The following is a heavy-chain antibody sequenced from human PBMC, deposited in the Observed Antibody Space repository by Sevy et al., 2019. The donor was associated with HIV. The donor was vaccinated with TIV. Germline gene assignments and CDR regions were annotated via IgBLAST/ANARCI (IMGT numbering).Heavy chain of an antibody. CDR3: AKDSSFEGIGYDVNFDY. CDR2: ISWNSGSI. D-gene: IGHD5-12*01. V-gene: IGHV3-9*03. CDR1: GFTFDDYA. J-gene: IGHJ4*02. Sequence: GGSLRLSCAASGFTFDDYAMHWVRQAPGKGLEWVSGISWNSGSIGYADSVKGRFTISRDNAKNSLYLQMNSLRAEDLALYYCAKDSSFEGIGYDVNFDYWGQGTLVTVSS.